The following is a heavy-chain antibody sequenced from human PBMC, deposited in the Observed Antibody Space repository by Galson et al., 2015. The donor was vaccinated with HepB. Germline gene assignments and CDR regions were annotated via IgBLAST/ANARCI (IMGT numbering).Heavy chain of an antibody. J-gene: IGHJ6*02. CDR1: GFTFTSSA. Sequence: SVKVSCKASGFTFTSSAVQWVRQARGQRLEWIGWIVVGSGNTSYAQKFQERVTITRDMSTSTAYMELSSLRSEDTAVYYCAAQGDTAMIRSYYYYYGMDVWGRGTTVTVSS. D-gene: IGHD5-18*01. CDR3: AAQGDTAMIRSYYYYYGMDV. CDR2: IVVGSGNT. V-gene: IGHV1-58*01.